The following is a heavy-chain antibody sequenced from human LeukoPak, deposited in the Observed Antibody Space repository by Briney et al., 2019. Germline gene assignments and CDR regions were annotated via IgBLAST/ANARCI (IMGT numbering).Heavy chain of an antibody. CDR2: ISSSGNTT. Sequence: GGSLRLSCAASGFTFSDNCMSWIRQAPGKGLEWVSHISSSGNTTYNADSVKGRFSITRDNAKNSLYLQMNSLRAEDTAVYYCARDGGSAWFLDHWGQGTLVTVSS. CDR1: GFTFSDNC. CDR3: ARDGGSAWFLDH. J-gene: IGHJ4*02. V-gene: IGHV3-11*04. D-gene: IGHD6-19*01.